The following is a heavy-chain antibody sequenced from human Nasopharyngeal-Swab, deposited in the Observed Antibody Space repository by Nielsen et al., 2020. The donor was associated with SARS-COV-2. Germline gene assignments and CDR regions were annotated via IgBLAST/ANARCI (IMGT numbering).Heavy chain of an antibody. D-gene: IGHD4-11*01. CDR2: FDPEDGET. V-gene: IGHV1-24*01. CDR3: ARAGEFSGTTVTTHLDY. CDR1: GYTLTELS. J-gene: IGHJ4*02. Sequence: ASVKVSCKVSGYTLTELSMHWVRQAPGKGLEWMGGFDPEDGETIYAQKFQGRVTMTRDTSTSTVYMELSSLRSEDTAVYYCARAGEFSGTTVTTHLDYWGQGTLVTVSS.